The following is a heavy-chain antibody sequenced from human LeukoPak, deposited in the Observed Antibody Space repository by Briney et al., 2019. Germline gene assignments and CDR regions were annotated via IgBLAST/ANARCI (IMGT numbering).Heavy chain of an antibody. J-gene: IGHJ3*02. V-gene: IGHV3-30*02. CDR1: GFTFSSYG. CDR2: IRYDGSNK. CDR3: AKDWTIFGVVIFDAFDI. D-gene: IGHD3-3*01. Sequence: QPGGSLRLSCAASGFTFSSYGMHWVRQAPGKGLEWVAFIRYDGSNKYYADSVKGRFTISRDNSKNTLYLQMNSLRAEDTAVYYCAKDWTIFGVVIFDAFDIWGQGTMVTVSS.